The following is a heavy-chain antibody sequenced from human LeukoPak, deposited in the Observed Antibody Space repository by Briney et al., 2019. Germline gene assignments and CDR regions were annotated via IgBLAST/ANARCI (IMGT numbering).Heavy chain of an antibody. CDR2: INPKSGGT. CDR3: ARSFYYFWFDY. Sequence: ASVKVSCKTSGYTFTGYYLHWVRQAPGEGLEWMGWINPKSGGTNYAQKFQGRVTMTRDTSISTANMELSGLRSDDTAVYYCARSFYYFWFDYWGQGTLVTVSS. CDR1: GYTFTGYY. V-gene: IGHV1-2*02. J-gene: IGHJ4*02. D-gene: IGHD3-10*01.